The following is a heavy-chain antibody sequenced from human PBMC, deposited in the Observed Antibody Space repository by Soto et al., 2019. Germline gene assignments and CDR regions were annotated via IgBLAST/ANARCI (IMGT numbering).Heavy chain of an antibody. Sequence: LRLSCAASGFTFSRYAIHWVRQAPGKGLEWVAVISRDGTNKYYVDSVKGRFTISRDNSRNTLYLQMNSLRHEDAAVYYCARSRSGAVADSFDFWGQGALVTVSS. J-gene: IGHJ4*02. V-gene: IGHV3-30*04. CDR1: GFTFSRYA. CDR3: ARSRSGAVADSFDF. CDR2: ISRDGTNK. D-gene: IGHD3-10*01.